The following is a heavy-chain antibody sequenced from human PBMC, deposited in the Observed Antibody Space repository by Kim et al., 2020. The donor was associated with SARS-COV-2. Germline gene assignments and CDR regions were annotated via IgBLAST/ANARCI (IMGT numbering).Heavy chain of an antibody. CDR2: ISSSSSTI. CDR1: GFTFSSYS. V-gene: IGHV3-48*02. CDR3: ARTPSRYSSSWYVDY. D-gene: IGHD6-13*01. J-gene: IGHJ4*02. Sequence: GGSLRLSCAASGFTFSSYSMNWVRQAPGKGLEWVSYISSSSSTIYYADSVKGRFTISRDNAKNSLYLQMNSLRDEDTAVYYCARTPSRYSSSWYVDYWGQGTLVTVSS.